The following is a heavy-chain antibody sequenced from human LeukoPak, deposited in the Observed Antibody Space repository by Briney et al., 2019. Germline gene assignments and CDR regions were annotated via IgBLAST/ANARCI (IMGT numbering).Heavy chain of an antibody. CDR1: GYTFTSYG. D-gene: IGHD6-19*01. CDR2: ISPYNGNT. V-gene: IGHV1-18*01. Sequence: ASVKVSCKASGYTFTSYGISWVRQAPGQGLEWMGWISPYNGNTNYAPKLQGRLTMTTDTSTSTAYMELRSLRSDDTAVYYCARRRGYSSGWLRGYFDYWGQGTLVTVSS. CDR3: ARRRGYSSGWLRGYFDY. J-gene: IGHJ4*02.